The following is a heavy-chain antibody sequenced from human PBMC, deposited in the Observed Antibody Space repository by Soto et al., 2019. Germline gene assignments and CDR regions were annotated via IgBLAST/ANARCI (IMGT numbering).Heavy chain of an antibody. CDR3: ATSRQDILTGYYTAILDY. CDR2: IYPGDSDT. CDR1: GYSFTSYW. D-gene: IGHD3-9*01. J-gene: IGHJ4*02. Sequence: EVQLVQSGAEVKKPGESLKISCKGSGYSFTSYWIGWVRQMPGKGLEWMGIIYPGDSDTRYSPSFQGQVTISADKSIRTAYLQWSSLKASDTAMYYCATSRQDILTGYYTAILDYWGQGTLVTVSS. V-gene: IGHV5-51*03.